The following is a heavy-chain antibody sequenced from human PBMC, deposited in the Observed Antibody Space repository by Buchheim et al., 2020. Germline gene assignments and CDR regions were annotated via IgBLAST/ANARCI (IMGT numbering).Heavy chain of an antibody. Sequence: QVQLVESGGGLVKPGGSLRLSCAASGFTFSDYYMSWIRQAPGKGLEWLSYISSRSGSTIYYADSVKGRFTISRDNAKNSLYLQMTSLRAEDTAIYYCARDGSGTSGNSRPYYGMDVWGQGTT. D-gene: IGHD3-10*01. CDR3: ARDGSGTSGNSRPYYGMDV. V-gene: IGHV3-11*04. CDR2: ISSRSGSTI. J-gene: IGHJ6*02. CDR1: GFTFSDYY.